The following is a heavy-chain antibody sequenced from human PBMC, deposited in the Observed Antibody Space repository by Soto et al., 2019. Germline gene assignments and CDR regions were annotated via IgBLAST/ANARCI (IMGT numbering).Heavy chain of an antibody. CDR2: INHDGSET. Sequence: EVQLVESGGDLVQPGGSLRLSCAASGFIFTNYWMTWVRQAPGKGLEWVANINHDGSETYYLDSVKGRFAISRDNAKNSLFLQMNSLRDEDTAIYYSARSLLGPMAFDMWGHGTLVAVSS. J-gene: IGHJ3*02. CDR3: ARSLLGPMAFDM. V-gene: IGHV3-7*03. D-gene: IGHD7-27*01. CDR1: GFIFTNYW.